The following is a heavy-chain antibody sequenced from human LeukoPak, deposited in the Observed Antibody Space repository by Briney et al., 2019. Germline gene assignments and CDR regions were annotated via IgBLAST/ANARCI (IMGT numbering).Heavy chain of an antibody. J-gene: IGHJ4*02. D-gene: IGHD3-10*01. CDR2: ISYDGSNK. V-gene: IGHV3-30*03. CDR3: ARDGRYYGSGSYLGY. CDR1: GFTFSSYG. Sequence: GRSLRLSCAASGFTFSSYGMHWVRQAPGKGLEWVAVISYDGSNKYYADSVKGRFTISRDNSKNTLYLQMNSLRAEDTAVYYCARDGRYYGSGSYLGYWGQGTLVTVSS.